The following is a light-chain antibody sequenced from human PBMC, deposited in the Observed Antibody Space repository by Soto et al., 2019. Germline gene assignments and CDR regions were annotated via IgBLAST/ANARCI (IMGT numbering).Light chain of an antibody. J-gene: IGLJ3*02. CDR3: CSYARSL. CDR2: EGS. Sequence: QSALTQPASVSGSPGQSITISCTGTSSDVGSYNLVSWYQQHPGKAPKLMIYEGSKRPSGVSNRFSGSKSGNTASLTISGLQAEDEADYYCCSYARSLFGGGTKVTVL. V-gene: IGLV2-23*01. CDR1: SSDVGSYNL.